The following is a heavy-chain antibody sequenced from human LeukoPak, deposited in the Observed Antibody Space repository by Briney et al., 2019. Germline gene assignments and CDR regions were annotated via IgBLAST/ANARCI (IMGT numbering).Heavy chain of an antibody. D-gene: IGHD6-13*01. Sequence: GASVKVSCKASGGTFSSYAISWVRQAPGKGLEWMGGFDPEDGETIYAQKFQGRVTMTEDTSTDTAYMELSSLRSEDTAVYYCATASSSWLFDYWGQGTLVTVSS. CDR3: ATASSSWLFDY. J-gene: IGHJ4*02. CDR2: FDPEDGET. V-gene: IGHV1-24*01. CDR1: GGTFSSYA.